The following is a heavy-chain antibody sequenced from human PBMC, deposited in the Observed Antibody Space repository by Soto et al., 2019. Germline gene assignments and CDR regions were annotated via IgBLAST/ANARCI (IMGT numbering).Heavy chain of an antibody. J-gene: IGHJ4*02. CDR3: AKSTVTGALDY. D-gene: IGHD4-17*01. CDR2: VYPSGGT. V-gene: IGHV4-34*01. Sequence: SETLSLTCAVYGVSLDNYYRNWFRQSPERGLEWIGEVYPSGGTNYNPSLEGRVTISADTSKNQFSLRLSSVTAADTAVYFCAKSTVTGALDYWGQGTLVTVSS. CDR1: GVSLDNYY.